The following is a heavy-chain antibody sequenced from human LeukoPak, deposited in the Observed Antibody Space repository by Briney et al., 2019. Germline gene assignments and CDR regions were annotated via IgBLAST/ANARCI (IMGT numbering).Heavy chain of an antibody. V-gene: IGHV3-49*04. D-gene: IGHD3-22*01. J-gene: IGHJ4*02. CDR2: IRSKAYGGTT. Sequence: PRRSLRLSCTASGFTFGDYAMSWVRHAPGKGLGCVGFIRSKAYGGTTEYAASVKGRFTISRDDSKSIAYLQMNSLKTEDTAVYYCTGLYYFDASALGYWGQGTLVTVSS. CDR1: GFTFGDYA. CDR3: TGLYYFDASALGY.